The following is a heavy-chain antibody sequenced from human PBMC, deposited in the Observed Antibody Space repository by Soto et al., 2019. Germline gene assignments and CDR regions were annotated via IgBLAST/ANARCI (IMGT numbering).Heavy chain of an antibody. CDR3: AKGAHYYDFWSGYYNISYFDY. V-gene: IGHV3-23*01. J-gene: IGHJ4*02. CDR2: ISGSGGST. Sequence: GSLRLSCAASGFTFSSYAMSWVRQAPGKGLEWVSAISGSGGSTYYADSVKGRFTISRDNSKNTLYLQMNSLRAEDTAVYYCAKGAHYYDFWSGYYNISYFDYWGQGTLVTVSS. D-gene: IGHD3-3*01. CDR1: GFTFSSYA.